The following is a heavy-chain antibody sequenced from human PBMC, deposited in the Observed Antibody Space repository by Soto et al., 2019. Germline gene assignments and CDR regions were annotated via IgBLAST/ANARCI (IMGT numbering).Heavy chain of an antibody. J-gene: IGHJ4*02. V-gene: IGHV3-33*01. D-gene: IGHD3-9*01. CDR2: IWYDGSNK. CDR1: GFIFSDYG. Sequence: PGGSLRLSCTASGFIFSDYGMHWVRQAPGKGLEWVAVIWYDGSNKYYVDSAKGRFTISRDNAKNTLYLQMNSLTADDTAVYYCARDPLHYDILTGYSPTYFDYWGQGTPVTVSS. CDR3: ARDPLHYDILTGYSPTYFDY.